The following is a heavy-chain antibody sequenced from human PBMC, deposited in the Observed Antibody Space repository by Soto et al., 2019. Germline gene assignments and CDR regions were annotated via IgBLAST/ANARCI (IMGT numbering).Heavy chain of an antibody. CDR3: ARDDSGYDLDYFDY. V-gene: IGHV1-18*01. CDR2: ISAYNGNT. CDR1: GYTFTSYG. D-gene: IGHD5-12*01. J-gene: IGHJ4*02. Sequence: ASVKVSCKASGYTFTSYGISWVRQAPGQGLEWMGWISAYNGNTNYAQKLQGRVTMTTDTSTSTAYMELRSLRSDDTAVYYCARDDSGYDLDYFDYWGQGTLVTVSS.